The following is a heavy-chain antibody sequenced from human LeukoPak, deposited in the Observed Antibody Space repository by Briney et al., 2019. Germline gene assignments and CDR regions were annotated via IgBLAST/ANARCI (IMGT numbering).Heavy chain of an antibody. Sequence: GGSLRLSCATSGFTFSSNWMSWVRHVPGRGLDWVASIKPDGSAGYYAASVKGRFTVSRDNAKNSLYLQMNSLRVEDTAVYYCAGANNSSWHNWGQGTLVTVSS. D-gene: IGHD6-13*01. CDR2: IKPDGSAG. J-gene: IGHJ4*02. CDR1: GFTFSSNW. CDR3: AGANNSSWHN. V-gene: IGHV3-7*01.